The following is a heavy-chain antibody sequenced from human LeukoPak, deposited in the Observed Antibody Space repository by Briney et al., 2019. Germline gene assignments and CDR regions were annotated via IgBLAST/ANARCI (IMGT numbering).Heavy chain of an antibody. V-gene: IGHV3-30*02. Sequence: GGSLRLSCAASGFTFSSYAMSWVRQAPGKGLEWVAFIRYDGSNKYYADSVKGRFTISRDNSKNTLYLQMNSLRAEDTAVYYCAKDWSLGRFLEWLHPGGRAFDIWGQGTMVTVSS. CDR1: GFTFSSYA. CDR2: IRYDGSNK. D-gene: IGHD3-3*01. J-gene: IGHJ3*02. CDR3: AKDWSLGRFLEWLHPGGRAFDI.